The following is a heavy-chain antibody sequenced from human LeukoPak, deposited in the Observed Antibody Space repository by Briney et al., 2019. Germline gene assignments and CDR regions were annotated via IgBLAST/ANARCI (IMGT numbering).Heavy chain of an antibody. CDR1: GYTFTSYD. Sequence: ASVKVSCKASGYTFTSYDINWVRQATGQGLEWMGWMNPNSGNTGYAQKFQGRVTMTRNTSISTAYMELSSLRSEDTAVYYCARGSFYYGSGSYYDTRGSFDYWGQGTLVTVSS. D-gene: IGHD3-10*01. CDR3: ARGSFYYGSGSYYDTRGSFDY. CDR2: MNPNSGNT. J-gene: IGHJ4*02. V-gene: IGHV1-8*01.